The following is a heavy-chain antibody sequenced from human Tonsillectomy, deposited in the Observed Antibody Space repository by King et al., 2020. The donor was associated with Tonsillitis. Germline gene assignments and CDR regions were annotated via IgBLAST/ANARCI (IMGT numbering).Heavy chain of an antibody. CDR1: GFTFSNAW. V-gene: IGHV3-15*01. CDR3: TRKGVEYYYGSGSHDAFDI. D-gene: IGHD3-10*01. CDR2: IKSKTDGGTT. J-gene: IGHJ3*02. Sequence: VQLVESGGGLVKPGGSLRLSCAASGFTFSNAWMSWVRQAPGKGLEWVGRIKSKTDGGTTDYAAHVKGRFTISRDDSKNTLYLQMNSLKTEDTAVYYCTRKGVEYYYGSGSHDAFDIWGQGKMVTVSS.